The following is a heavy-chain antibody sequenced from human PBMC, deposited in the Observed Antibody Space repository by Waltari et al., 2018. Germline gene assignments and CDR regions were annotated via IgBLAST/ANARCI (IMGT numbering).Heavy chain of an antibody. J-gene: IGHJ3*02. V-gene: IGHV3-74*01. CDR2: INSDGSTT. CDR3: VREGVGSAFDI. D-gene: IGHD3-3*01. Sequence: VQLVESGGGLVQSGGSLRLSCAASGFTLSSYWIHWVRQAPRKGLGVVSRINSDGSTTNYADSVRGRFTSSRDNAENTLYLQMNSLRAEDTAVYFCVREGVGSAFDIWGQGTMVTVSS. CDR1: GFTLSSYW.